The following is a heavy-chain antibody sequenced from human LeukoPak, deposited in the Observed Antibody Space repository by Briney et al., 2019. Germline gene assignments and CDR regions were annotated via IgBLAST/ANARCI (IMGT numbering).Heavy chain of an antibody. CDR3: ASRAPDSLWSGYYRAPYYYYYYMDV. D-gene: IGHD3-3*01. CDR1: GGSISSGSYY. J-gene: IGHJ6*03. Sequence: SETLSLTCTVFGGSISSGSYYWGWIRQPPGKGLEWIGSIYYSGSTYYDPSLKSRVTISVDTSKDQFSLKLSSVTAADTAVYYCASRAPDSLWSGYYRAPYYYYYYMDVWGKGTTVTVSS. CDR2: IYYSGST. V-gene: IGHV4-39*01.